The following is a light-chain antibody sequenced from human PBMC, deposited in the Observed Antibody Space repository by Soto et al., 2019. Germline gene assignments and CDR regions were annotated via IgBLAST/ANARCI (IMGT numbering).Light chain of an antibody. CDR1: QIISTY. CDR2: AAL. V-gene: IGKV1-39*01. J-gene: IGKJ2*01. CDR3: QESFSTLYT. Sequence: DIQMTQSPSSLSASVGDEVTITCRASQIISTYLNWYQQKPGKAPKLLINAALTMQAGVPPRFSASGSGTDFTLTITGLQPEEFATYYCQESFSTLYTFGQGTKVEIK.